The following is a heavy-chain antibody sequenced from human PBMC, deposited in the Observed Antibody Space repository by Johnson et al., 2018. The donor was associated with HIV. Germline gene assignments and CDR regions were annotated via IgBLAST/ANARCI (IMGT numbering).Heavy chain of an antibody. D-gene: IGHD5-24*01. J-gene: IGHJ3*02. CDR3: ARGGLEMATITDAFDI. CDR1: GFIFSSYA. V-gene: IGHV3-64*01. Sequence: VQLVESGGGLVQPGGSLRLSCAVSGFIFSSYAMHWVRQAPGKGLEYISTISSNGGSTYYANSVKGRFTISRDNSKNTLYLQMGSLRAEDMAGYYCARGGLEMATITDAFDIWGQGTMVTVS. CDR2: ISSNGGST.